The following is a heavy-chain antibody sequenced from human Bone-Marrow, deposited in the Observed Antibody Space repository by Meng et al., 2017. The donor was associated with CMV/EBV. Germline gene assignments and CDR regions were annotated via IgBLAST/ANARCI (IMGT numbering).Heavy chain of an antibody. J-gene: IGHJ5*02. CDR2: IIPIFGTA. CDR3: ASGGVSHRPSIAARRGFGDWVDP. Sequence: SVKVSCKASGGTFSSYAISWVRQAPGQGLEWMGGIIPIFGTANYAQKFQGRVTITTDESTSTAYMELSSLRSEDTAVYYCASGGVSHRPSIAARRGFGDWVDPWGQGTLVTVSS. V-gene: IGHV1-69*05. CDR1: GGTFSSYA. D-gene: IGHD6-6*01.